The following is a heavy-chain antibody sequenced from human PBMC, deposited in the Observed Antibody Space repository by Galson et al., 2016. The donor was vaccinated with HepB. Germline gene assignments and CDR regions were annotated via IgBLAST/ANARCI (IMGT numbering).Heavy chain of an antibody. CDR1: GFTFSSFA. Sequence: SLRLSCAASGFTFSSFAMAWVRQAPGKGLEWVSAINGDSGYTYYADSVKGRFTISRDNSQNTLYLQMNSLRAEDTAVYYCAKDLGDRFITVYYYMDVWGKGTTVTASS. J-gene: IGHJ6*03. D-gene: IGHD1-20*01. V-gene: IGHV3-23*01. CDR2: INGDSGYT. CDR3: AKDLGDRFITVYYYMDV.